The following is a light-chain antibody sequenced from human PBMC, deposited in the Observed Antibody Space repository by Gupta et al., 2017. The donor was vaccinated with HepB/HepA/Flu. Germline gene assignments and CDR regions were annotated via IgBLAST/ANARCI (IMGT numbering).Light chain of an antibody. CDR2: LGS. CDR3: MQTLQTPS. Sequence: DIVRTQSPLSLPVTPGEPASISCRSSQSLLQSNGYNSLDWYLQKPGQSPQLLIYLGSNRASGVPDRFSGSGSGTDFTLKISRVEAEDVGVYYCMQTLQTPSFGGGTKVEIK. V-gene: IGKV2-28*01. J-gene: IGKJ4*01. CDR1: QSLLQSNGYNS.